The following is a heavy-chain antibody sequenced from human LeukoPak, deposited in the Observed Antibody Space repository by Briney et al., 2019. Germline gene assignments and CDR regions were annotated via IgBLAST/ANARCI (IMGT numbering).Heavy chain of an antibody. CDR3: ARDQQWLVQSPLDY. J-gene: IGHJ4*02. V-gene: IGHV1-46*01. CDR2: INPSGGST. D-gene: IGHD6-19*01. CDR1: GYSFTSYY. Sequence: GASVKVSCKASGYSFTSYYIHWVRQAPGQGLEWMGIINPSGGSTSYAQKFQGRVTMTRDMSTSTVYMELSSLRSEDTAVYYCARDQQWLVQSPLDYWGQGTLVTVSS.